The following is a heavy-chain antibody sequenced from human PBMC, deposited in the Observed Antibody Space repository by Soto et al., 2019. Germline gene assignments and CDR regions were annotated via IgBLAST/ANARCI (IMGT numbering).Heavy chain of an antibody. CDR1: GFTFSSYA. V-gene: IGHV3-30-3*01. J-gene: IGHJ6*02. Sequence: GGSLRLSCAASGFTFSSYAMHWVRQAPGEGLEWVAVISYDGSNKYYADSVKGRFTISRDNSKNTLYLQMNSLRAEDTAVYYCASLYCSSTSCASYYYYYYGMDVWGQGTTVTVSS. D-gene: IGHD2-2*01. CDR2: ISYDGSNK. CDR3: ASLYCSSTSCASYYYYYYGMDV.